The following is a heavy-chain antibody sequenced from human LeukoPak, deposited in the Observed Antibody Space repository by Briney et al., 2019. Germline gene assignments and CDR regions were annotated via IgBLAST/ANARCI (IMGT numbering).Heavy chain of an antibody. J-gene: IGHJ3*02. D-gene: IGHD2-8*01. Sequence: SETLSLTCTVSGYSISSGYYWGWIRPPPGKGLEWIGSIYHSGSTYYNPSLKSRVTISVDTSKNQFSLKLSSVTAADTAVYYCARDSNSAFDIWGQGAMVTVSS. CDR2: IYHSGST. CDR3: ARDSNSAFDI. CDR1: GYSISSGYY. V-gene: IGHV4-38-2*02.